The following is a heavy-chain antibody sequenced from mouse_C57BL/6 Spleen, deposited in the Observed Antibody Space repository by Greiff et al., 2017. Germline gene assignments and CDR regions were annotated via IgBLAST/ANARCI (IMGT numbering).Heavy chain of an antibody. D-gene: IGHD1-1*01. V-gene: IGHV1-54*01. Sequence: VQLQQSGAELVRPGTSVKVSFKASGYAFTNYLIEWVKQRPGQGLEWIGVINPGSGGTNYNEKFKGKATLTADKSSSTAYMQLSSLTSEDSAVYFCAGSLYGSSYWFADWGQGTLVTVSA. CDR3: AGSLYGSSYWFAD. CDR1: GYAFTNYL. CDR2: INPGSGGT. J-gene: IGHJ3*01.